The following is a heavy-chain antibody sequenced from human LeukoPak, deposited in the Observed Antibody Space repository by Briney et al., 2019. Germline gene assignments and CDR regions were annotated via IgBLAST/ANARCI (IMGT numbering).Heavy chain of an antibody. CDR1: GGSISSYY. Sequence: SETLSLTCTVSGGSISSYYWSWIRQPPGKGLEWIGYIYYSGSTNYNPSLKSRVTISVDASKNQFSLKLSSVTAADTAVYYCARDNWNYGSSMDVWGQGTTVTVSS. J-gene: IGHJ6*02. CDR3: ARDNWNYGSSMDV. V-gene: IGHV4-59*01. CDR2: IYYSGST. D-gene: IGHD1-7*01.